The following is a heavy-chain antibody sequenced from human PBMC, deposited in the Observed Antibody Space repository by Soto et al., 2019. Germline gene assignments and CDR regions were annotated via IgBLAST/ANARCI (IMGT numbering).Heavy chain of an antibody. CDR2: INHSGST. D-gene: IGHD4-17*01. J-gene: IGHJ4*02. V-gene: IGHV4-34*01. CDR1: GGSFSGYY. CDR3: ARGRSSYGVSRKYYFDY. Sequence: SETLSLTCAVYGGSFSGYYWSWIRQPPGKGLEWIGEINHSGSTNYNPSLKSRVTISVDTSKNQFSLKLSSVTTADTAVYYCARGRSSYGVSRKYYFDYWGQGTLVTVPQ.